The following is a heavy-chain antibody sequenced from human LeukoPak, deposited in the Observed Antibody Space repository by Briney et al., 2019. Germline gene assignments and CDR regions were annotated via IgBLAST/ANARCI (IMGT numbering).Heavy chain of an antibody. CDR3: ARNKGTVGNYYYGMDV. J-gene: IGHJ6*02. CDR2: INPNSGGT. CDR1: GYTFTGYY. D-gene: IGHD4-23*01. Sequence: ASVKVSCKASGYTFTGYYMHWVRQAPGQGLEWMGWINPNSGGTNYAQKFQGRVTMTRDTSISTAYVELSRLRSDDTAVYYCARNKGTVGNYYYGMDVWGQGTTVTVSS. V-gene: IGHV1-2*02.